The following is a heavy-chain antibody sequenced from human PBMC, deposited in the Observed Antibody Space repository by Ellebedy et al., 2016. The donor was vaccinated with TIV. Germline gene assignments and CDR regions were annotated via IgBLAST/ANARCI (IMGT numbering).Heavy chain of an antibody. D-gene: IGHD3-16*01. Sequence: SETLSLTCDVSGGSLSNNYWTWIRQAPGKGLEWIGYLYYTGSTNYNPSLKSRVTIPVNAPRNQFSLKLSSVTAADTAVYYCVSSASMDAFDLWGQGTMVTVSS. CDR2: LYYTGST. J-gene: IGHJ3*01. CDR3: VSSASMDAFDL. CDR1: GGSLSNNY. V-gene: IGHV4-59*12.